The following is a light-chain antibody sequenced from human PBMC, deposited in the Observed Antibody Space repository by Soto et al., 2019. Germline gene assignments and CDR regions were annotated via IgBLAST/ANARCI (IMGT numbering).Light chain of an antibody. CDR1: SSDVGSYNL. CDR3: CSFAGLNTLL. V-gene: IGLV2-23*01. Sequence: QSALTQPASVSGSPGQSITISCTGTSSDVGSYNLVSWYQQHPGKAPKLMIYEGSKRPSGVSNCFSGSKSGNTASLTISGLQAEDEADYYCCSFAGLNTLLFGGGTKVTVL. J-gene: IGLJ2*01. CDR2: EGS.